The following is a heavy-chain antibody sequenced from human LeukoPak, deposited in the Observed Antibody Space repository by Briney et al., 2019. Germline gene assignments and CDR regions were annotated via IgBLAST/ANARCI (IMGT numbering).Heavy chain of an antibody. CDR2: VNSNGVNT. CDR3: ARATVTRWFDP. Sequence: PGGSLRLSCAASGFTFDNYAMHWVRQAPGKGLEHVSTVNSNGVNTYYANSVKGRFTISRDNSKNMLYLQMGSLRAEDMAVYYCARATVTRWFDPWGQGTLVTVSS. V-gene: IGHV3-64*01. CDR1: GFTFDNYA. D-gene: IGHD4-17*01. J-gene: IGHJ5*02.